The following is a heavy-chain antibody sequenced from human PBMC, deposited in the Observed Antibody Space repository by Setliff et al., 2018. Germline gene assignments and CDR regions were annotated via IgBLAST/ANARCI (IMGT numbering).Heavy chain of an antibody. Sequence: PSETLSLTCTVSGGSVSSASHYWDWIRQSPGKGLEWIGSIDYSGNTYYNPSLKSRLTISVDTSKNHLSLKMISLTAADTAVYYCARDRDDYIWGSFRFPGFDPWGQGTLVTVSS. D-gene: IGHD3-16*02. CDR2: IDYSGNT. J-gene: IGHJ5*02. V-gene: IGHV4-39*07. CDR1: GGSVSSASHY. CDR3: ARDRDDYIWGSFRFPGFDP.